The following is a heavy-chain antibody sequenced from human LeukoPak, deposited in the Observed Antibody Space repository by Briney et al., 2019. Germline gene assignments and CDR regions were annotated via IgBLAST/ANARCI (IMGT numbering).Heavy chain of an antibody. V-gene: IGHV3-7*01. J-gene: IGHJ4*02. Sequence: GGSLRLSCAASGFTFSNYWMSWVRQAPGKGLEWVANIKEDGSEKYYVDSVKGRLTISRDNAKNSLSLQVNSLSAEGTAVYYCARSRSGYYEDYWGQGTLVTVSS. CDR3: ARSRSGYYEDY. CDR2: IKEDGSEK. D-gene: IGHD3-22*01. CDR1: GFTFSNYW.